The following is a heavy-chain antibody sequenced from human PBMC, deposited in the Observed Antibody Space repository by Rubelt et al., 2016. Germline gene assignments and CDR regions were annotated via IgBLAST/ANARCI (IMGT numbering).Heavy chain of an antibody. J-gene: IGHJ3*02. Sequence: QVQPQQWGAGLLKPSETLSLTCAVYGGSFSGYYWSWIRQPPGKGLAWIGEINHSGSTNYNPSLKRRVTISVDTSKDQFSLKLSSVTAADTAVYYWASGSSEWLMDAFDIWGQGTMVTVSS. D-gene: IGHD6-19*01. CDR2: INHSGST. CDR3: ASGSSEWLMDAFDI. CDR1: GGSFSGYY. V-gene: IGHV4-34*01.